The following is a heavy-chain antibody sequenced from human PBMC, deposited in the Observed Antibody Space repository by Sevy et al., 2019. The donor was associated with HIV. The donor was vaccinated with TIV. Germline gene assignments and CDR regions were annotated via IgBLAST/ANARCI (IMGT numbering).Heavy chain of an antibody. Sequence: GGSLRLSCTASGFTFSKSWMHWVRQVPGKGLQWVSRVKTDGSGTIYADSVKGRFIISRDNAKNTVYLQMNSLRSEDTAVYFCLRDSGSYSLFDYWGQGTLVTVSS. CDR3: LRDSGSYSLFDY. J-gene: IGHJ4*02. V-gene: IGHV3-74*01. D-gene: IGHD3-10*01. CDR2: VKTDGSGT. CDR1: GFTFSKSW.